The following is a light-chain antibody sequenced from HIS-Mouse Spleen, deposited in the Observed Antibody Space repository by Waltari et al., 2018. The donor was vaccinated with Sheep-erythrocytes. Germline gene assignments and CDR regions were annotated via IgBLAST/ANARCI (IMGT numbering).Light chain of an antibody. V-gene: IGLV2-11*02. CDR3: CSYAGSYNHV. CDR1: SSDVGGYNH. CDR2: DVS. J-gene: IGLJ1*01. Sequence: QSALTQPPSPSGSPGQSVTIPCTGTSSDVGGYNHVSWYQQHPGKAPKLMIYDVSKRPSGVPDRFSGSKSGNTASLTISGLQAEDEADYYCCSYAGSYNHVFATGTKVTVL.